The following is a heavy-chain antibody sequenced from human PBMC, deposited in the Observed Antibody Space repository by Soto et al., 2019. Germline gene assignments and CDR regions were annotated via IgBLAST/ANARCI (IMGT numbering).Heavy chain of an antibody. CDR3: PRGSYRSYYYYYGMDV. CDR1: GGSFSGYY. Sequence: PSETLSLTCAVHGGSFSGYYWSWIRQPPVKGLEWIGEMNHSGSTNYNPSLKSRVTISLDTSKNQSSLKLSSVTAADTAVYYCPRGSYRSYYYYYGMDVWGQGTTLTVSS. CDR2: MNHSGST. J-gene: IGHJ6*02. D-gene: IGHD4-4*01. V-gene: IGHV4-34*01.